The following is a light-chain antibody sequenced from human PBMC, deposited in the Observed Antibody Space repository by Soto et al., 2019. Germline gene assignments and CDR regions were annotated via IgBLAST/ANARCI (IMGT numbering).Light chain of an antibody. CDR2: SNS. CDR1: RSNIGTNT. V-gene: IGLV1-44*01. J-gene: IGLJ1*01. Sequence: QSVLTQPPSASGTPGQRVTISCSGSRSNIGTNTVNWYQQLPGTAPKLLIYSNSQRPSGVPDRFSGSKSGTSASLAISGLQSEDEADYYCAAWDDSLNYVFGNGTKVTVL. CDR3: AAWDDSLNYV.